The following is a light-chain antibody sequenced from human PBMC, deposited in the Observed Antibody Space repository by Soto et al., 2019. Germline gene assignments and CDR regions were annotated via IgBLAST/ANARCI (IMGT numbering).Light chain of an antibody. Sequence: DIQMTQSPSPLSGSVGDRVTIPCRASQTSSSWLPWYQQKPGKAPKPLIYKASTLKSGVPSRLSGRGSTTEFRLSISSLQPDDFATYYGKHYNSYEEAFGQGTKV. CDR3: KHYNSYEEA. V-gene: IGKV1-5*03. CDR2: KAS. J-gene: IGKJ1*01. CDR1: QTSSSW.